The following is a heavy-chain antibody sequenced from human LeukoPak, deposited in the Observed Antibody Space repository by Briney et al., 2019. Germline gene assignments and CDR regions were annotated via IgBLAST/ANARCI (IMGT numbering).Heavy chain of an antibody. CDR1: GYTFTSYY. V-gene: IGHV1-2*06. D-gene: IGHD5-12*01. CDR3: ASGAYEYYYYGMDV. J-gene: IGHJ6*02. Sequence: GASVKVSCKASGYTFTSYYMHWVRQAPGQGLEWMGRINPNSGGTNYAQKFQGRVTMTRDTSISTAYMELSRLRSDDTAVYYCASGAYEYYYYGMDVWGQGTTVTVSS. CDR2: INPNSGGT.